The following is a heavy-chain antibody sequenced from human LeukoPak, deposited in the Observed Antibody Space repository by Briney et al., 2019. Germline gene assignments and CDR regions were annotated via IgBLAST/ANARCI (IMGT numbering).Heavy chain of an antibody. CDR2: ISIYNGNR. Sequence: GASVKVSCKASGYTFTSYGISWVRQAPGQGLEWRGWISIYNGNRNYPQKFQGRVTLTTDTSMSTAYMELRSLTSDDTAVYYCARDWSGYCSGGSCPYYFDFWGQGTLVTVSS. CDR1: GYTFTSYG. V-gene: IGHV1-18*04. J-gene: IGHJ4*02. D-gene: IGHD2-15*01. CDR3: ARDWSGYCSGGSCPYYFDF.